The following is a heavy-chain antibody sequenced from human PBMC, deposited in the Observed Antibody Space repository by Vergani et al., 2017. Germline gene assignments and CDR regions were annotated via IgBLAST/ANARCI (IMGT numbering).Heavy chain of an antibody. Sequence: EVQLLESGGGLVQPGGSLRLSCAASGFTFSSYAMSWVRQAPGKGLEWVSAISGSGGSTYYADSVKGRFTISRDNSKNTLYLQMNSLRAEDTAIYYCATDQGDFWSGYYTEYCCYGMDVWGQGTTVTVSS. V-gene: IGHV3-23*01. D-gene: IGHD3-3*01. CDR1: GFTFSSYA. J-gene: IGHJ6*02. CDR2: ISGSGGST. CDR3: ATDQGDFWSGYYTEYCCYGMDV.